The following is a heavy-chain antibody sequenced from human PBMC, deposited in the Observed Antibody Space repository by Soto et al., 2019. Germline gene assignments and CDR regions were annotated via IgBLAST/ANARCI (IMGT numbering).Heavy chain of an antibody. J-gene: IGHJ2*01. V-gene: IGHV1-69*13. CDR2: IIPIFGTA. CDR1: AETFISYA. CDR3: ARDRGNYWYFDL. Sequence: SVKGYFTASAETFISYAIIWVRQAPGQGLEWMGGIIPIFGTANYAQKFQGRVTITADESTSTAYMELSSLRSEDTAVYYCARDRGNYWYFDLWGRGTLVTVSS. D-gene: IGHD3-10*01.